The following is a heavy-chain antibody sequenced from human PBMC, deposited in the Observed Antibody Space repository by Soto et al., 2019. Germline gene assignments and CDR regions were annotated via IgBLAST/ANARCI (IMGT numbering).Heavy chain of an antibody. V-gene: IGHV1-18*04. CDR2: ISAYNGNT. CDR1: VYTFTSYG. Sequence: ASVKVSCKASVYTFTSYGISWVRQAPGQGLEWMGWISAYNGNTNYAQKLQGRVTMTTDTSTSTAYMELKSLRSDDTAVYYCAIDGYDYVWGSYRYTKPNWLDPWGQGTLVTSPQ. J-gene: IGHJ5*02. CDR3: AIDGYDYVWGSYRYTKPNWLDP. D-gene: IGHD3-16*02.